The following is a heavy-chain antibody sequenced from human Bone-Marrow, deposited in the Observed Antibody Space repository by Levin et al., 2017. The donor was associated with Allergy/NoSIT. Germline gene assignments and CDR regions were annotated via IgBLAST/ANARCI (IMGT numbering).Heavy chain of an antibody. CDR3: ARVRRGIVASTGFDY. Sequence: SVKVSCKTSGGTFSTYAYNWVRQAPGQGLEWMGGIIPVLDTGVYAEKFQDRITFTTDKFTATVYMDLTGLTSADTAVYYCARVRRGIVASTGFDYWGQGTMVTVSS. D-gene: IGHD5-12*01. J-gene: IGHJ4*02. CDR2: IIPVLDTG. CDR1: GGTFSTYA. V-gene: IGHV1-69*10.